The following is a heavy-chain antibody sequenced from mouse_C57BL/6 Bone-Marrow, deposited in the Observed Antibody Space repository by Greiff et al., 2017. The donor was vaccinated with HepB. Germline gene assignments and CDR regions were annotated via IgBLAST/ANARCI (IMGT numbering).Heavy chain of an antibody. J-gene: IGHJ2*01. CDR3: ARKLGGHFDY. D-gene: IGHD4-1*01. V-gene: IGHV5-17*01. Sequence: EVKLVESGGGLVKPGGSLKLSCAASGFTFSDYGMHWVRQAPEKGLEWVAYISSGSSTIYYADTVKGRFTISRDNAKNTLFLQMTSLGSEDTAMYYCARKLGGHFDYWGQGTTLTVSS. CDR2: ISSGSSTI. CDR1: GFTFSDYG.